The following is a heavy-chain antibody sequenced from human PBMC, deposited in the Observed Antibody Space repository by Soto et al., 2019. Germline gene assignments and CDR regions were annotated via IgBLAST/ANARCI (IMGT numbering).Heavy chain of an antibody. CDR2: TDYRSKWDD. D-gene: IGHD2-15*01. J-gene: IGHJ5*01. CDR1: GDSVSTNSAT. V-gene: IGHV6-1*01. Sequence: QVQLQQSGPGLVKPSQTLSLTCAISGDSVSTNSATWDWIRQSPSRGLEGLGRTDYRSKWDDDYAASVKWRININPDPSNNQVSLHLDSVTPDDTAVYYCARRIGNSWLDSWGQGTLGTVSS. CDR3: ARRIGNSWLDS.